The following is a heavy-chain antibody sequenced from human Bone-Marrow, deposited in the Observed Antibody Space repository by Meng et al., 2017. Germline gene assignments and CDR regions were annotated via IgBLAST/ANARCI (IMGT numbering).Heavy chain of an antibody. Sequence: GESLKISCAASGFTFSSRWMPWVRQAPGKGLEWVASIKQDGSEKHYVDSVKGRFTISRDNSKNSLFLQMNSLRAEDTAVYYCAGVERKYGDVFDIWGQGTMVTVSS. CDR2: IKQDGSEK. J-gene: IGHJ3*02. D-gene: IGHD3-3*01. CDR3: AGVERKYGDVFDI. V-gene: IGHV3-7*01. CDR1: GFTFSSRW.